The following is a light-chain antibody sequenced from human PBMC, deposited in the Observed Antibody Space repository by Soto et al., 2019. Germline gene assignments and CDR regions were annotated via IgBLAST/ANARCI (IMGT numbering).Light chain of an antibody. V-gene: IGLV6-57*02. CDR3: QSYDDSNVI. J-gene: IGLJ2*01. Sequence: NFMLTQPHSVSESPGKTVTISCTGSSGGFASNYVQWYQQRPGSAPTTVVFEDDQRPSGVPDRFSGSIDSSSNSASLTITGLKNEDEADYYCQSYDDSNVIFGGGTKLTVL. CDR1: SGGFASNY. CDR2: EDD.